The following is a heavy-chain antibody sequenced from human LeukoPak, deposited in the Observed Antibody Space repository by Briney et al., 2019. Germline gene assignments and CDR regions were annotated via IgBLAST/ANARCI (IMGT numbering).Heavy chain of an antibody. V-gene: IGHV3-21*01. CDR1: GFTFSSYS. Sequence: GGSLRPSCAASGFTFSSYSMNWVRQAPGKGLEWVSSISSSSSYIYYADSVKGRFTISRDNAKNSLYLQTNSLRAEDTAVYYCARDGLSSSWYYFDYWGQGTPVTVSS. CDR3: ARDGLSSSWYYFDY. D-gene: IGHD6-13*01. J-gene: IGHJ4*02. CDR2: ISSSSSYI.